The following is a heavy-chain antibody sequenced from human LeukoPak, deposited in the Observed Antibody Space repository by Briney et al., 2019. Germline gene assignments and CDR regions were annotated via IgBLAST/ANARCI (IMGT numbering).Heavy chain of an antibody. CDR1: GDSISSDY. V-gene: IGHV4-59*01. J-gene: IGHJ4*02. CDR3: ARSKLSSIAAAGIPFDY. Sequence: SETLSLTCAVSGDSISSDYWSWVRQPPGKGLEWIGYIYYSGSTNYNPSLKSRVTISVDTSKNQFSLKLSSVTAADTAVYYCARSKLSSIAAAGIPFDYWGQGTLVTVSS. D-gene: IGHD6-13*01. CDR2: IYYSGST.